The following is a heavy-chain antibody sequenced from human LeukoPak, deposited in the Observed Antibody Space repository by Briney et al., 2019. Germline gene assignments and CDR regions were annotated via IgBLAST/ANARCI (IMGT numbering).Heavy chain of an antibody. Sequence: SETLSLTCTVSGGSISSYYWSWIRQPPGKGLEWIGYIYYSRSTNYNPSLKSRVTISVDTSKNQFSLKLSSVTAADTAVYYCARVGYYDSSGTFDYWGQGTLVTVSS. CDR3: ARVGYYDSSGTFDY. D-gene: IGHD3-22*01. CDR2: IYYSRST. J-gene: IGHJ4*02. CDR1: GGSISSYY. V-gene: IGHV4-59*01.